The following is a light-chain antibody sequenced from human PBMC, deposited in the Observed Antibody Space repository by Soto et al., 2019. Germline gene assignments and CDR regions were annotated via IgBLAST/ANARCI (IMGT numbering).Light chain of an antibody. J-gene: IGLJ1*01. Sequence: QSALTQPASVSGSPGQSITISCTGTSSDVGSYNLVSWYQQHPGKAPKLMIYEGSKRPSGVSNRFSGSKSGNTASLTISGLQAEDEADYHCCSYAGSSNVFGTGTKVTVL. CDR1: SSDVGSYNL. V-gene: IGLV2-23*03. CDR3: CSYAGSSNV. CDR2: EGS.